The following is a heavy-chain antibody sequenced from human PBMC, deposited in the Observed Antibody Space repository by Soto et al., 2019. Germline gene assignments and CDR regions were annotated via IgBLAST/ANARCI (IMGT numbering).Heavy chain of an antibody. CDR3: AKDRRAGGNSAFYFDF. CDR2: ISATGGGT. V-gene: IGHV3-23*01. J-gene: IGHJ4*02. Sequence: QPGGSLRLSFAASGFKCSNYAMSWVRQAPGKGLEWVSLISATGGGTYYADSVKGRFTISRDNSHNTLYLQVHSLTAEDTAVYYCAKDRRAGGNSAFYFDFWGQGA. CDR1: GFKCSNYA. D-gene: IGHD3-16*01.